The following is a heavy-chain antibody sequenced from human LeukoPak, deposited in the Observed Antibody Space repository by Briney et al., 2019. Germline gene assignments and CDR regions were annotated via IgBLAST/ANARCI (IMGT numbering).Heavy chain of an antibody. Sequence: PGGSQRLSCAASGFTCSTYVMSWVRQAPGKGLGWVSDISGSGGNTHYADSVKGRFTISRDNSKNTLYLQMNSLRAEDTALYYCATEKRSTTAYDYWGQGTLVTVSS. V-gene: IGHV3-23*01. CDR3: ATEKRSTTAYDY. D-gene: IGHD4-17*01. CDR2: ISGSGGNT. J-gene: IGHJ4*02. CDR1: GFTCSTYV.